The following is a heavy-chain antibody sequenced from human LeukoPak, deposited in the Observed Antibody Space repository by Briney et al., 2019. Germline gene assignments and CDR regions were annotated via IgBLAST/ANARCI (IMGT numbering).Heavy chain of an antibody. D-gene: IGHD6-19*01. CDR2: IYYSGST. CDR1: GGSISSYY. CDR3: ARWVAGTGYDY. Sequence: SETLSLTCTVSGGSISSYYWSWIRQPPGKGLEWIGYIYYSGSTHYNPSLESRVTISLDTSKNQFSLRLSSMTAADTAMYYCARWVAGTGYDYWGQGTLVTVSS. J-gene: IGHJ4*02. V-gene: IGHV4-59*08.